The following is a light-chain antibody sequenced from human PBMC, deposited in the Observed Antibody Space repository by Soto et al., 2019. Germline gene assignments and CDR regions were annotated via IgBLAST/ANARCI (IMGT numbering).Light chain of an antibody. CDR3: QQRSNWLT. Sequence: EIVLTQSPATLSLSPGERATLSCRASQSVSSYLAWCQQKPGQAPRLLIYDASGRATGIPARFSGSGSGTDFTLTISSLEPEDFAVYYCQQRSNWLTFGGGTKVEIK. CDR2: DAS. CDR1: QSVSSY. V-gene: IGKV3-11*01. J-gene: IGKJ4*01.